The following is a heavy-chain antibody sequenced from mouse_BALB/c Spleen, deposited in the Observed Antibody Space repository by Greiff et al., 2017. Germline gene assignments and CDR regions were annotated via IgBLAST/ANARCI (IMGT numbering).Heavy chain of an antibody. CDR2: IWSGGST. Sequence: VQLQQSGPGLVQPSQSLSITCTVSGFSLTSYGVHWVRQSPGKGLEWLGVIWSGGSTDYNAAFISRLSISKDNSKSQVFFKMNSLQANDTAIYYCASYGIYYAMDYWGQGTSVTVSS. D-gene: IGHD2-1*01. J-gene: IGHJ4*01. CDR1: GFSLTSYG. CDR3: ASYGIYYAMDY. V-gene: IGHV2-2*02.